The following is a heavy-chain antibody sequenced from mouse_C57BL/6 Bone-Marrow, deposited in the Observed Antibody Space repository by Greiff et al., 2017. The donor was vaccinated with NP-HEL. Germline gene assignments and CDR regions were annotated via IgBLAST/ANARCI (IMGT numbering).Heavy chain of an antibody. CDR1: GFNIKDDY. CDR3: TPSFITTVGAGHWYFDV. Sequence: EVKLVESGAELVRPGASVKLSCTASGFNIKDDYMHWVKQRPEQGLEWIGWIDPENGDTEYASKFQGKATLTADTSSNTAYLQLSSLTSEDTAVYYCTPSFITTVGAGHWYFDVWGTGTTVTVSS. CDR2: IDPENGDT. J-gene: IGHJ1*03. D-gene: IGHD1-1*01. V-gene: IGHV14-4*01.